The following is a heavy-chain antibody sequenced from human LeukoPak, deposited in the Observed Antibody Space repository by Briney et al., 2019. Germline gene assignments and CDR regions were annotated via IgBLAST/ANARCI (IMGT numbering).Heavy chain of an antibody. J-gene: IGHJ4*02. CDR2: ISYSGNT. D-gene: IGHD4/OR15-4a*01. Sequence: SETLSLTCAVYGGSFSGYYWSWIRQPPGKGLEWIGYISYSGNTNYNPSLKSRVAISVDTSKNQFSLRLGSVTAADTAVYYCARDRGLTTSGGVGFDYWGQGILVTVSS. CDR1: GGSFSGYY. CDR3: ARDRGLTTSGGVGFDY. V-gene: IGHV4-59*12.